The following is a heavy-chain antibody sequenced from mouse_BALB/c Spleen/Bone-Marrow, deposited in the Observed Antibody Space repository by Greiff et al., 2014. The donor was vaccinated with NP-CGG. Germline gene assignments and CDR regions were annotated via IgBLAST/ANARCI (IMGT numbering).Heavy chain of an antibody. V-gene: IGHV1-15*01. CDR2: IDPETGGT. J-gene: IGHJ3*01. D-gene: IGHD1-1*01. Sequence: QVQLQQPGAELVRPGASVTLSCKASGYTFTDYEMHWVKQTPVHGLEWIGAIDPETGGTAYNQKLKGKATLTADKSSSTAYMELRSLTSEDSAVYYCTRGGYYGSSPAWFAYWGQGTLVTVSA. CDR1: GYTFTDYE. CDR3: TRGGYYGSSPAWFAY.